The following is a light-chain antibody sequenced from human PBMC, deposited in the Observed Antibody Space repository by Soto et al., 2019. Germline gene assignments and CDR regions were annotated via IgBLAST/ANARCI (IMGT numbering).Light chain of an antibody. V-gene: IGKV3-11*01. Sequence: EIVLTQSQSILSLSPGERAILSCRANQSVSSYLAWYQQKPGQAPRLLIYDASNRATGIPARFSGSGSGTDFTLTISSLEPEDFAVYYCQPRSNWPPTFGPGTKVDIK. CDR2: DAS. CDR1: QSVSSY. CDR3: QPRSNWPPT. J-gene: IGKJ3*01.